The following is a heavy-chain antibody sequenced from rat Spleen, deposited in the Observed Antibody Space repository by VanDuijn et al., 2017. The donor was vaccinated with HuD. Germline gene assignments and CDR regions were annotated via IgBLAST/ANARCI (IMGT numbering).Heavy chain of an antibody. CDR3: TRENWVPDY. D-gene: IGHD5-1*01. Sequence: EVQLVESGGGLVQPGRSLKLSCAASGFTFSNYGMHWIRQAPGKGLEWVATITNTGGSTYYPDSVKGRFTISRDNAKSTLYLQMNSLRSEDTATYYCTRENWVPDYWGQGVKVTVSS. CDR1: GFTFSNYG. V-gene: IGHV5-19*01. CDR2: ITNTGGST. J-gene: IGHJ2*01.